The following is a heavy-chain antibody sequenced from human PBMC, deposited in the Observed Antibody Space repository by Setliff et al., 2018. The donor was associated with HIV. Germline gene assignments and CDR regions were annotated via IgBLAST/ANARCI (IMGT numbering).Heavy chain of an antibody. V-gene: IGHV4-34*01. CDR2: IHHSGRT. D-gene: IGHD2-15*01. J-gene: IGHJ6*03. Sequence: PSETLSLTCAVYGGSFSDYSWTWIRRPPGKGLEWIGEIHHSGRTDYNPSLTSRVTMSVDSSKKQFSLRLTSVAAADTAVYYCARGRCSGGTCSGRYSYLHIDVWGKGTTVTVSS. CDR3: ARGRCSGGTCSGRYSYLHIDV. CDR1: GGSFSDYS.